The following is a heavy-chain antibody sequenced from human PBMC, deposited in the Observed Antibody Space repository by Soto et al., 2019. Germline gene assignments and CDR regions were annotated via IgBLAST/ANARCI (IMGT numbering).Heavy chain of an antibody. J-gene: IGHJ6*02. CDR2: ISAYNGNT. Sequence: ASVKVSCKASGYTFTSYGISWVRQAPGQGLEWMGWISAYNGNTNYAQKLQGRVTMTTDTSTSTAYMELRSLRSDDTAVYYCARDRVGYYDSSGYYYYYYGMDVWGQGTTVTVSS. D-gene: IGHD3-22*01. CDR1: GYTFTSYG. CDR3: ARDRVGYYDSSGYYYYYYGMDV. V-gene: IGHV1-18*01.